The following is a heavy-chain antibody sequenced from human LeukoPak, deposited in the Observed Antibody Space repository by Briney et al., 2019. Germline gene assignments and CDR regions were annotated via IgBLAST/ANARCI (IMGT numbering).Heavy chain of an antibody. CDR2: ISSSGSTI. CDR1: GFTFSDYY. J-gene: IGHJ4*02. V-gene: IGHV3-11*04. D-gene: IGHD3-10*01. CDR3: ARALWFGETFPAY. Sequence: GGSLRLSCAASGFTFSDYYMSWIRQAPGKGLEWVSYISSSGSTIYYADSVKGRFTISRDNAKNSLYLQMNSLRAEDTAVYYCARALWFGETFPAYWGQGTPVTVSS.